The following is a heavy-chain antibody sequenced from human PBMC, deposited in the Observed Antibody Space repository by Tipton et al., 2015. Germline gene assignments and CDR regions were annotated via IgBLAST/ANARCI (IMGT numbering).Heavy chain of an antibody. J-gene: IGHJ4*02. CDR3: ARFTGSNYVFDY. Sequence: TLSLTCTVSGGSISSSRYYWGWIRQPPGEGLEWIGSIYFSGSTYYNPSLKSRVTMSVETSTNQFSLILSSVTAADTAVYYCARFTGSNYVFDYWGQGTLVTVSS. CDR1: GGSISSSRYY. V-gene: IGHV4-39*01. D-gene: IGHD1-26*01. CDR2: IYFSGST.